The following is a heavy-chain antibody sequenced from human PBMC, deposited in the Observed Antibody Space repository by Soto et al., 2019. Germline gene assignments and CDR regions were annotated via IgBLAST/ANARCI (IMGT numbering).Heavy chain of an antibody. J-gene: IGHJ6*02. Sequence: SLRLSCTASGFTFGDYAMSWVRQAPGKGLEWVGFIRSKAYGGTTEYAASVKGRFTISRDDSKSIAYLQMNSLKTEDTAVYYCTSSRLSGYSYGTGYYYYGMDVWGQGTTVTVSS. CDR2: IRSKAYGGTT. CDR1: GFTFGDYA. D-gene: IGHD5-18*01. CDR3: TSSRLSGYSYGTGYYYYGMDV. V-gene: IGHV3-49*04.